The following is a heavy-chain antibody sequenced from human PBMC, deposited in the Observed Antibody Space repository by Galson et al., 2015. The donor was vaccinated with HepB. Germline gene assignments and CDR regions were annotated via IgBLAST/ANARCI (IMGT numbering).Heavy chain of an antibody. CDR1: GYTFSSYS. J-gene: IGHJ5*02. CDR2: INAYNCHT. Sequence: SVKVSCKASGYTFSSYSITWVRQAPGQGLEWMGWINAYNCHTDYARQLQGRVTMTTDTSTSTAYMELKSLRSDDTAVYYCARGALVVVVDATQNNWFDPWGQGTLVTVSS. V-gene: IGHV1-18*01. D-gene: IGHD2-15*01. CDR3: ARGALVVVVDATQNNWFDP.